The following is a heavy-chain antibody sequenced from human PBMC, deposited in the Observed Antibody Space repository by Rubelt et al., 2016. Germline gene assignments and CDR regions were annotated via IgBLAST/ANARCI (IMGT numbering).Heavy chain of an antibody. D-gene: IGHD5-18*01. Sequence: EWVSVIYSGGSTYYADSVKGRFTISRDNSKNTLYLQMNSLRAEDMAVYYCARLPPGYSYGYGDAFDIWGQGTMVTVSS. CDR3: ARLPPGYSYGYGDAFDI. CDR2: IYSGGST. J-gene: IGHJ3*02. V-gene: IGHV3-66*01.